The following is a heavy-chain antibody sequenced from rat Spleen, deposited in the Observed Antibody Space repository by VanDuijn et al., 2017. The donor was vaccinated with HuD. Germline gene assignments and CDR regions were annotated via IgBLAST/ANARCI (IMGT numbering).Heavy chain of an antibody. J-gene: IGHJ3*01. Sequence: EVQLVESGGGLVQPGRSLKLSCAASGFTFNNYGMAWVRQTPTKGLEWVASISTGGTGTYYRDSVKGRFTISRNNAKNTQYLQMDSLRSEDTATYYWARGGYPTDYFYSGDRFAYWGQGTLVTVSS. CDR3: ARGGYPTDYFYSGDRFAY. V-gene: IGHV5S14*01. D-gene: IGHD1-6*01. CDR2: ISTGGTGT. CDR1: GFTFNNYG.